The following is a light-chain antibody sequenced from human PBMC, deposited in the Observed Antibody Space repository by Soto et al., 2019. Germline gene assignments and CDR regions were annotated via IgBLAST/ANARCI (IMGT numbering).Light chain of an antibody. Sequence: DIQMTQSPSTLSASLGDRATITCRASQSISCWLAWYQQKPGKAPNLLIYRASNIDSGVPSRFNGSGSGTDFTLTISSLQPDDFATYFCQQSYSSPPWTFGQGTKVDIK. J-gene: IGKJ1*01. CDR2: RAS. CDR3: QQSYSSPPWT. V-gene: IGKV1-5*03. CDR1: QSISCW.